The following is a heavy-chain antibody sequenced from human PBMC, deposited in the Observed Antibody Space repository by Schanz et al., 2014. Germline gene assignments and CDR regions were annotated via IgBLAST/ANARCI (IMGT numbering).Heavy chain of an antibody. CDR3: AKAKSDAHGAFDI. J-gene: IGHJ3*02. V-gene: IGHV3-23*01. CDR1: GFVFRTFA. Sequence: EAQLLESGGGLVQPGGSLRVSCAASGFVFRTFAMYWVRQAPGKGLEWVSAITGSGSKTYYADSVKGRFTIARDNSKNNTKNAQNVQMNSLRAEDTAVYYCAKAKSDAHGAFDIWGQGTMVTVSS. CDR2: ITGSGSKT.